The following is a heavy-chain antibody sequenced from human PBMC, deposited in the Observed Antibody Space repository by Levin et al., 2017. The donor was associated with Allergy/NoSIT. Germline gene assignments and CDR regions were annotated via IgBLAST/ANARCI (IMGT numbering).Heavy chain of an antibody. Sequence: SETLSLTCTVSGGSVSSGSYYWSWIRQPPGKGLEWIGYIYYSGSTNYNPSLKSRVTISVDTSKNQFSLKLSSVTAADTAVYYCAKWGDSSSRYFDYWGQGTLVTVSS. D-gene: IGHD6-6*01. CDR3: AKWGDSSSRYFDY. V-gene: IGHV4-61*01. CDR2: IYYSGST. CDR1: GGSVSSGSYY. J-gene: IGHJ4*02.